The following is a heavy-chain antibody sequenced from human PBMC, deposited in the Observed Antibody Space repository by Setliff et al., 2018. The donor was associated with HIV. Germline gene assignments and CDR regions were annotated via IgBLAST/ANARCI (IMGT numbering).Heavy chain of an antibody. CDR2: INHSGST. CDR1: GGSFSGYY. Sequence: SETLSLTCAVYGGSFSGYYWSWIRQPPGKGLEWIGEINHSGSTNYNPSLKSRVTISGQTYNNQFSLQLTSVTAADTAVYYCARQGAGYYYDSSEYYTGNGFDMWGQGTMVTVSS. CDR3: ARQGAGYYYDSSEYYTGNGFDM. D-gene: IGHD3-22*01. J-gene: IGHJ3*02. V-gene: IGHV4-34*01.